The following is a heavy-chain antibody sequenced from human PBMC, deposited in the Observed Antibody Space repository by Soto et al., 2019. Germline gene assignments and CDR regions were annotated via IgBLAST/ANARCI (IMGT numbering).Heavy chain of an antibody. Sequence: SETLSLTCTVSGGSISSYYWSWIRQPPGKGLEWIGYIYYSGSTNYNPSLKSRVTISVDTSKNQFSLKLSSVTAADTAVYYCARVLDYYDSSGYLDYWAREPWLPSSQ. CDR2: IYYSGST. J-gene: IGHJ4*02. CDR1: GGSISSYY. CDR3: ARVLDYYDSSGYLDY. D-gene: IGHD3-22*01. V-gene: IGHV4-59*01.